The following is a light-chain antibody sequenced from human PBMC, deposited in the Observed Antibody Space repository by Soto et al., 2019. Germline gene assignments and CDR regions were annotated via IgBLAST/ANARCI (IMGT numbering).Light chain of an antibody. CDR1: QTISTF. V-gene: IGKV1-5*01. CDR3: QQYNSYWT. J-gene: IGKJ1*01. CDR2: DAS. Sequence: DIQLTQSPSTLSAYVGDRVTIPCRASQTISTFLAWYQQKPGRAPNLLIYDASSLESGVPSMFSGRGSGTEFTLTISSLQPDDFATYYCQQYNSYWTFGQGTKVDIK.